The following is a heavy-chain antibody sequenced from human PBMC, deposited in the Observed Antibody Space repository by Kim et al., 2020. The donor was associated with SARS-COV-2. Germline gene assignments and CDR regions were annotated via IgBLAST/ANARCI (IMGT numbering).Heavy chain of an antibody. Sequence: DSVKGRFTISRDNAKNSLYLQMNSLRAEDTAVYYCASNYYDSSGYIDAFDIWGQGTMVTVSS. V-gene: IGHV3-11*03. J-gene: IGHJ3*02. CDR3: ASNYYDSSGYIDAFDI. D-gene: IGHD3-22*01.